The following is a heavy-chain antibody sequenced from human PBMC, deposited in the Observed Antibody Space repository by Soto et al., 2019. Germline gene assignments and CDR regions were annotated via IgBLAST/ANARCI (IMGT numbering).Heavy chain of an antibody. J-gene: IGHJ3*02. CDR1: GFTFSDYY. CDR2: ISSSGSTI. V-gene: IGHV3-11*01. CDR3: ARDDWRYYDSSGRPGAFDI. D-gene: IGHD3-22*01. Sequence: QVQLVESGGGLVKPGGSLRLSCAASGFTFSDYYMSWIRQAPGKGLEWVSYISSSGSTIYYADSVKGRFTISRDNAKNSLYLQMNRLRAEDTAVYYCARDDWRYYDSSGRPGAFDIWGQGTMVTVSS.